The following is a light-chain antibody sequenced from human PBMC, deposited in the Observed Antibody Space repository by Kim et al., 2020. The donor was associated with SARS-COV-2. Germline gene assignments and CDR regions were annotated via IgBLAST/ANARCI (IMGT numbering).Light chain of an antibody. J-gene: IGKJ4*01. CDR3: MQSIQFPLT. CDR1: QSLLHSNGKTY. V-gene: IGKV2D-29*01. Sequence: DIVMTQTPLSLSVTPGQPASISCKSSQSLLHSNGKTYLFWFLQKAGQPPHLLIYQVSDRFSRVPDRFSGSGSGTDFTLKISRVEAEDVGVYYCMQSIQFPLTFGGGTKVDIK. CDR2: QVS.